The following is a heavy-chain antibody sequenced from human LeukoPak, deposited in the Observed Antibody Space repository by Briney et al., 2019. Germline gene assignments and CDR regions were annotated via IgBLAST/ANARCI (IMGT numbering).Heavy chain of an antibody. CDR2: IRASGGST. D-gene: IGHD6-19*01. J-gene: IGHJ4*02. CDR3: ASSSSGWYNFDY. V-gene: IGHV3-23*01. CDR1: GFTFSSYA. Sequence: HPGGSLRLSCAASGFTFSSYAMSWVRQAPGKGLEWVSAIRASGGSTFYADSVRGRFTISRDNSKNTLDLQMNNLRAEDTAVYYCASSSSGWYNFDYWGQGTLVTVSS.